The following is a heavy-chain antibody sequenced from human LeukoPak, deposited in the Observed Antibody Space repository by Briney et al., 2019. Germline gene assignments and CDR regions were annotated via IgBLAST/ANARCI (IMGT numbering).Heavy chain of an antibody. Sequence: GGSLRLSCAASGFTFSTNAMSWVRQAPGKGLEWVSPIGDSDGSAYDADSVKGRFTISRDNSKNTVSMEMNSLRVEDTAVYYCATSLGESTFETWGQGTLVTVSS. CDR3: ATSLGESTFET. CDR1: GFTFSTNA. V-gene: IGHV3-23*01. J-gene: IGHJ5*02. CDR2: IGDSDGSA. D-gene: IGHD3-3*02.